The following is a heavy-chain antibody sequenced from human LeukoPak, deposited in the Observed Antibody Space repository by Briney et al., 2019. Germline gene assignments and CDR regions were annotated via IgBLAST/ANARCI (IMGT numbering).Heavy chain of an antibody. Sequence: PGGSLRLSCAASGFTFSSYWMSWVRQAPGKGLEWVANIKQDGSEKYYVDSVKGRFTISRDNSKNTLYLQMSSLRAEDTAVYYCAKDSDYYYYMDVWGKGTTVTVSS. J-gene: IGHJ6*03. V-gene: IGHV3-7*03. CDR1: GFTFSSYW. CDR2: IKQDGSEK. CDR3: AKDSDYYYYMDV.